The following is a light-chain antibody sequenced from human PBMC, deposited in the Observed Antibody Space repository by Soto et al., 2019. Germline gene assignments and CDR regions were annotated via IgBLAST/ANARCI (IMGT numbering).Light chain of an antibody. CDR3: ASLYASLSGWV. Sequence: QSVLTQPPSASGTPGQRVSISCSGSKSNIGSDNVNWYQQFPATAPKLLIYNNNRQPSGVPDRFAGSTSGTSAAPLISGLRYDDDDAYYCASLYASLSGWVFGRGTKLTVL. CDR2: NNN. CDR1: KSNIGSDN. J-gene: IGLJ3*02. V-gene: IGLV1-47*02.